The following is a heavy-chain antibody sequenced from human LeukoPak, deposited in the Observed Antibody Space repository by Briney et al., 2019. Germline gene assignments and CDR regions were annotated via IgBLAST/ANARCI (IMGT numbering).Heavy chain of an antibody. CDR3: AKNIAAAGTGRRPFDY. CDR1: GFTFSSYA. D-gene: IGHD6-13*01. CDR2: ISGSGGSA. J-gene: IGHJ4*02. Sequence: PGGSLRLSCAASGFTFSSYAMSWVRQAPGKGLEWVSAISGSGGSAYYADSVKGRFTISRDNSKNTLYLQMNSLRAEDTAVYYCAKNIAAAGTGRRPFDYWGQGTLVTVSS. V-gene: IGHV3-23*01.